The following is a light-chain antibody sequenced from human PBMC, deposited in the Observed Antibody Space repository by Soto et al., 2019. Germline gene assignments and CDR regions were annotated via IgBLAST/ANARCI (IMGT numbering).Light chain of an antibody. CDR2: KAS. CDR1: QSISSW. Sequence: DIQMTQSPSTLSASVGDRVTITCRASQSISSWLAWYQQKPGKAPKLLIYKASSLESGVPSRFSGSGSGTEFTLTISSLQPDDFATEYCQQYNSYSRTFGQGTKVEIK. J-gene: IGKJ1*01. V-gene: IGKV1-5*03. CDR3: QQYNSYSRT.